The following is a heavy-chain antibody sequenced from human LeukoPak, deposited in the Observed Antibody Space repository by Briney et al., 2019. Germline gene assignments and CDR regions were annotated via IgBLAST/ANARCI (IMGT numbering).Heavy chain of an antibody. J-gene: IGHJ6*03. D-gene: IGHD2-2*01. CDR3: ASQYQLLWGGYNYYMDV. Sequence: ASVKVSCKASGGTFSSYAISWVRQAPGQGLEWMGGIIPIFGTANYAQKFQGRVTITTDESTSTAYMELSSLRSEDTAVYYCASQYQLLWGGYNYYMDVSGKGTTVTVSS. V-gene: IGHV1-69*05. CDR1: GGTFSSYA. CDR2: IIPIFGTA.